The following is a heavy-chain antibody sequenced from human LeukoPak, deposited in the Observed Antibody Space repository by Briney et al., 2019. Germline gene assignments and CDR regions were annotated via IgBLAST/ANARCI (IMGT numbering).Heavy chain of an antibody. V-gene: IGHV1-2*02. J-gene: IGHJ5*02. CDR3: TRDAGGGDCYSCPNWFDP. CDR2: INPNSGVT. Sequence: PGGSLRLSCAASGFTFSSYAMHWVRQAPGQGLEWMGWINPNSGVTKYAQKFQGRVTMTSDTSISTAYMELSRLRSDDTAVYYCTRDAGGGDCYSCPNWFDPWGQGTLVTVSS. D-gene: IGHD2-21*02. CDR1: GFTFSSYA.